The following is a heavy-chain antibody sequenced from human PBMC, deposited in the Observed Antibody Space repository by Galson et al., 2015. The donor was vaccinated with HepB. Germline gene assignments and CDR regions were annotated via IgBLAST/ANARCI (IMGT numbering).Heavy chain of an antibody. V-gene: IGHV2-70*04. CDR1: GFSLSTTEMR. D-gene: IGHD6-19*01. J-gene: IGHJ2*01. CDR3: ARSGYSSGWYPWYFDL. CDR2: IDWDDDK. Sequence: PALVKPTQTLTLTCTFSGFSLSTTEMRVSWIRQPPGKALEWLARIDWDDDKFYSTSLKTRLTISKDTSKNQVVLTMTNMDPVDTAQYYCARSGYSSGWYPWYFDLWGRGTLVTVSS.